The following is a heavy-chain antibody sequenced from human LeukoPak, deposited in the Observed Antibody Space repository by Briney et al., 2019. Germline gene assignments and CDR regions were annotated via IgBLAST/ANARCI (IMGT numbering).Heavy chain of an antibody. V-gene: IGHV3-21*01. D-gene: IGHD3-10*01. CDR1: GFPFSSYS. CDR3: ARDGWVGDQVGWFDP. Sequence: GGSLRLSCAASGFPFSSYSMNWVRQAPGKGLEWVLSILSNTAYTYYADSLKGRFTISRDNAKNSLYLQMNSLRAEDTAVYYCARDGWVGDQVGWFDPWGQGTLVTVSS. CDR2: ILSNTAYT. J-gene: IGHJ5*02.